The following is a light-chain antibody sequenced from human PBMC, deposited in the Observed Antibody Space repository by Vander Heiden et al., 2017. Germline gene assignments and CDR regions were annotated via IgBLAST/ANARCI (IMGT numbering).Light chain of an antibody. CDR3: CSDAGSTGV. CDR1: SLYVGSYIL. Sequence: SAMSQPAAVSGSPGQSITISCTGTSLYVGSYILVSWYQQHTGKAPKRRRYEGSKRPSGVSNRFYGSKCGKKASMKIAGLQAEDEAYDLCCSDAGSTGVFGTGTKLTVL. V-gene: IGLV2-23*01. J-gene: IGLJ1*01. CDR2: EGS.